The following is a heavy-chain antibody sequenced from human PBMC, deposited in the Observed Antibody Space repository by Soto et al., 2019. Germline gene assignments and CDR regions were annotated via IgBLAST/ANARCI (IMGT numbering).Heavy chain of an antibody. D-gene: IGHD3-16*02. CDR3: ATAGSFRFDY. Sequence: GGSLRLSCAASGFTFSTYWMHWVRQAPGKGLVWVSRINTDGSTINYADSVKGRFTISRDNARNTLYPQMNSLRDEDTAVYYCATAGSFRFDYWGQGSLVTVSS. V-gene: IGHV3-74*01. CDR2: INTDGSTI. J-gene: IGHJ4*02. CDR1: GFTFSTYW.